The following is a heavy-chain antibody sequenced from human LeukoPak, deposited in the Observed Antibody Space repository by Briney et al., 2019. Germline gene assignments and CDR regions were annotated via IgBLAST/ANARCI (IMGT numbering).Heavy chain of an antibody. CDR1: GYTFTSYG. CDR3: ARDMITMVRGVIVFDY. CDR2: ISAYNGNT. J-gene: IGHJ4*02. V-gene: IGHV1-18*01. Sequence: VASVKVSCKASGYTFTSYGISWVRQAPGQGLECMGWISAYNGNTNYAQKLQGRVTMTTDTSTSTAYMELRSLRSDDTAVYYCARDMITMVRGVIVFDYWGQGTLVTVSS. D-gene: IGHD3-10*01.